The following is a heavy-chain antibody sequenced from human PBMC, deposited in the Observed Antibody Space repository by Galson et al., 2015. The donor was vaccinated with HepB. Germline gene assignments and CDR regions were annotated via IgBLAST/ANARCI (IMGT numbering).Heavy chain of an antibody. CDR1: GFTFSSYS. J-gene: IGHJ4*02. CDR3: AREGRGCSSTSCYERLLDY. V-gene: IGHV3-48*01. Sequence: SLRLSCAASGFTFSSYSMNWVRQAPGKGLEWVSYISSSSSTIYYADSVKGRFTISRDNAKNSLYLQMNSLRAEDTAVYYCAREGRGCSSTSCYERLLDYWGQGTLVTVSS. D-gene: IGHD2-2*01. CDR2: ISSSSSTI.